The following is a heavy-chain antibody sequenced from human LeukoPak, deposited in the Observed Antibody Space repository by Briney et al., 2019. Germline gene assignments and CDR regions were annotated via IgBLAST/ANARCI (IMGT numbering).Heavy chain of an antibody. Sequence: EASVKVSCKASGYTFSSYTMNWVRQAPGQGPEWMGWINTNTGNPTYAQDYTGRFVFSLDTSVSTTYLQISRLKAEDTAVYYCASGPSYSGSNEYFDSWGQGTLVTVSS. V-gene: IGHV7-4-1*02. CDR3: ASGPSYSGSNEYFDS. J-gene: IGHJ4*02. CDR2: INTNTGNP. D-gene: IGHD1-26*01. CDR1: GYTFSSYT.